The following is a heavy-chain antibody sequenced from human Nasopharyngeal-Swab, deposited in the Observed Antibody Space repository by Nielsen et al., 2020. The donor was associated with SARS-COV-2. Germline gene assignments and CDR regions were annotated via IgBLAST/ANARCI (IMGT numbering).Heavy chain of an antibody. CDR3: AGQPADFDY. J-gene: IGHJ4*02. Sequence: SETLSLTCAVYGASITDYHWSWIRQAPGKGLEWVGEMKPSGRTNYNPSLKSRVTISVDTSNNHFFLRLSSVTAADTAVYYCAGQPADFDYWGQGALVTVSS. CDR1: GASITDYH. D-gene: IGHD2-2*01. CDR2: MKPSGRT. V-gene: IGHV4-34*01.